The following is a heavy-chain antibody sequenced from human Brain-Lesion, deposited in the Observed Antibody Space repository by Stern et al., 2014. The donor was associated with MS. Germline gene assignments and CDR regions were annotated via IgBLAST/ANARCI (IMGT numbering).Heavy chain of an antibody. J-gene: IGHJ2*01. CDR1: GGPVSSGGYF. CDR3: ARNPALWYFDL. D-gene: IGHD3-3*02. Sequence: VQLVESGPGLVKPLQTLSLTCTGSGGPVSSGGYFWNWLRQHPGQGLEWFGPVYYSGSIPYNPSLKSRVTISVDTSKNQFSLRLRSVTAADTAVYYCARNPALWYFDLWGRGTLAAVSS. CDR2: VYYSGSI. V-gene: IGHV4-31*03.